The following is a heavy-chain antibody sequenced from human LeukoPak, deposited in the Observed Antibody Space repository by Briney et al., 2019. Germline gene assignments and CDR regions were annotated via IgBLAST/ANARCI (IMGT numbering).Heavy chain of an antibody. V-gene: IGHV5-51*01. CDR1: GYSFTSYW. J-gene: IGHJ4*02. Sequence: GESLKISCKGPGYSFTSYWIGWVRQMPGKGLEWMGIIYPGDSDTRYSPSFQGRVTISADKSISTAYLQWSSLKASDTAMYYCARPEENYGDPFDYWGQGTLVTVSS. CDR3: ARPEENYGDPFDY. CDR2: IYPGDSDT. D-gene: IGHD4-17*01.